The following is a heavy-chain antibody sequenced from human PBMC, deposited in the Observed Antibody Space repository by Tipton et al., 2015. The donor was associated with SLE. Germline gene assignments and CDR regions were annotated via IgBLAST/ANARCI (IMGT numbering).Heavy chain of an antibody. Sequence: QLVQSGAEVKKPGASVKVSCTASTYTFSTYYFHWVRQAPGQGLEWMGLLNPNGGGATYAQTFQGRVTMTRDTSTTIVYMELSSLRSEDTAVYYCAKDARGWYNGFDYWGQGTLVTVSS. J-gene: IGHJ4*02. V-gene: IGHV1-46*01. CDR3: AKDARGWYNGFDY. D-gene: IGHD6-19*01. CDR2: LNPNGGGA. CDR1: TYTFSTYY.